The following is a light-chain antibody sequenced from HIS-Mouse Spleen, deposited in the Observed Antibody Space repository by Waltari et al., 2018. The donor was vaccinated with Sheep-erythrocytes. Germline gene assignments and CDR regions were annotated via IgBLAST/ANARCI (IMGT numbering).Light chain of an antibody. CDR2: EGS. J-gene: IGLJ1*01. V-gene: IGLV2-11*01. CDR3: CSYAGSYNHV. CDR1: SSDVGGYNY. Sequence: QSALTQPRSVSGSPGQSVTISCTGTSSDVGGYNYVSWYQQHPGTAPKLLVYEGSKRPSGVPDRFSGSKSGNTASLTISGLQAEDEADYYCCSYAGSYNHVFATGTKVTVL.